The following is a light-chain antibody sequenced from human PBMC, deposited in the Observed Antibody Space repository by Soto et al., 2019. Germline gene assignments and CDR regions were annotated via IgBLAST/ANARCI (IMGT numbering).Light chain of an antibody. Sequence: DIPMTQSPSTLSASVGDGVTITCRASQNVDKWLAWHQQKPGKAPKLLIYEASKLDSGVPSRFSGSRSGTEFTLTISCLQPDDFATYYCLQYKSYSDMYTFGQGTKVEI. V-gene: IGKV1-5*03. CDR1: QNVDKW. CDR2: EAS. CDR3: LQYKSYSDMYT. J-gene: IGKJ2*01.